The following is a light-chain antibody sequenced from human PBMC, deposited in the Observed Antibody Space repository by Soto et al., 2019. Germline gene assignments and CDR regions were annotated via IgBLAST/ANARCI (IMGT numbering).Light chain of an antibody. Sequence: EIVLTQSPATLSLSPGERATLSCRASQSVSRRLAWYQQRPGQSPRLLISGASMRASGVPVRFIGSGSGTDFTLTITRLEPEDFAVYYCQQYGGSPITFGLGTRWRL. J-gene: IGKJ5*01. CDR1: QSVSRR. V-gene: IGKV3-20*01. CDR2: GAS. CDR3: QQYGGSPIT.